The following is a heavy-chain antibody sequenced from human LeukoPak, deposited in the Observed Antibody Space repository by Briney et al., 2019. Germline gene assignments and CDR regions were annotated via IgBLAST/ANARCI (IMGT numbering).Heavy chain of an antibody. CDR2: IYDSGST. D-gene: IGHD1-1*01. Sequence: SEALSLTCTVSGGSISSYYWSWIRQPPGKGLEWIGYIYDSGSTNYNPSLKSRVTISVDTSKNQFSLKLSSVTAADTAVYYCARVGGTNYYYYGMDVWGQGTTVTVSS. J-gene: IGHJ6*02. CDR1: GGSISSYY. CDR3: ARVGGTNYYYYGMDV. V-gene: IGHV4-59*01.